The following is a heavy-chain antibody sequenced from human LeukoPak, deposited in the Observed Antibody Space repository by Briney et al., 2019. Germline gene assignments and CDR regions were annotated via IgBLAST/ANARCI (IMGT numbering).Heavy chain of an antibody. CDR2: IYYSGST. J-gene: IGHJ4*02. CDR3: ARDVDGLIDY. Sequence: PSETLSLTCTVSGGSTSSYYWSWIRQPPGKGLEWIGYIYYSGSTNYNPSLKSRLTISIDTSKNQFSLKLTSVTAADTALYSCARDVDGLIDYWGQGTLVTVSS. CDR1: GGSTSSYY. V-gene: IGHV4-59*12. D-gene: IGHD3-22*01.